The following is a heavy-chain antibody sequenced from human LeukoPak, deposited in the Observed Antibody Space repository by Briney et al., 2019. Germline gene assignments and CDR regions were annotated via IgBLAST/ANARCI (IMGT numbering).Heavy chain of an antibody. V-gene: IGHV3-30*02. D-gene: IGHD2-2*02. CDR1: GFTFSSYG. CDR2: IRYDGSNK. CDR3: AKAVSCSSTSCYRSYGMDV. Sequence: GGSLRLSCAASGFTFSSYGMHWVRQAPGKGLEWVAFIRYDGSNKYYADSVKGRFTISRDNSKNTLYLQMNSLRAEDTAVYYCAKAVSCSSTSCYRSYGMDVWGQGTTVTVSS. J-gene: IGHJ6*02.